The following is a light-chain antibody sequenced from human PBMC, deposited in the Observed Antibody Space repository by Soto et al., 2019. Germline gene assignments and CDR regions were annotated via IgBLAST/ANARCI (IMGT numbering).Light chain of an antibody. J-gene: IGKJ1*01. Sequence: DRVTITCRASQSISSYLNWYQQKPGKAPKLLIYAASSLQSGVPSRFSGSGSGTDFTLTISSLQPEDFATYYCQQSYSTLRTFGQGTKVDIK. CDR3: QQSYSTLRT. CDR1: QSISSY. V-gene: IGKV1-39*01. CDR2: AAS.